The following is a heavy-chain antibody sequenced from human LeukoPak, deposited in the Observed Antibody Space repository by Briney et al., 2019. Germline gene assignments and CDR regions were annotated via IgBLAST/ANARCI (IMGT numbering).Heavy chain of an antibody. CDR3: AKDPNSSGWLYYFDY. Sequence: GSLRLSCVGSGFTFRSHAMSWVRQAPEKGLEFVSGIYENGGTTYYADSVKGRFSISRDNSKNTLYLQMNSLRAEDTAVYYCAKDPNSSGWLYYFDYWGQGTLVTVSS. CDR1: GFTFRSHA. V-gene: IGHV3-23*01. J-gene: IGHJ4*02. CDR2: IYENGGTT. D-gene: IGHD6-19*01.